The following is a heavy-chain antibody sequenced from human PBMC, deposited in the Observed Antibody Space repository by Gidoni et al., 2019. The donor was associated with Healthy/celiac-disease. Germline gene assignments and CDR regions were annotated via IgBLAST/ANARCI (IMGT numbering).Heavy chain of an antibody. CDR3: AIKMATSLHDAFDI. Sequence: EVKKPGASVKVSCTASGYTFTSYYINWVRQATGQGLEWMGWMNPNSGNTGYAQKFQGRVTMTRNTSISTAYMELSSLRSEDTAVYYCAIKMATSLHDAFDIWGQGTMVTVSS. CDR1: GYTFTSYY. D-gene: IGHD5-12*01. CDR2: MNPNSGNT. V-gene: IGHV1-8*01. J-gene: IGHJ3*02.